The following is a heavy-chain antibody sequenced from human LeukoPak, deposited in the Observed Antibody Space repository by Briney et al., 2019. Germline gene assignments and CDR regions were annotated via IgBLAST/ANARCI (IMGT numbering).Heavy chain of an antibody. CDR1: GFTFSSYA. J-gene: IGHJ4*02. D-gene: IGHD3-10*01. CDR2: ISGSGGST. V-gene: IGHV3-23*01. Sequence: PGGSLRPSCAASGFTFSSYAMSWVRQAPGKGLEWVSAISGSGGSTYYADSVKGRFTISRDNSKNTLYLQMNSLRAEDTAVYYCARARAYGSGSFSYWGQGTLVTVSS. CDR3: ARARAYGSGSFSY.